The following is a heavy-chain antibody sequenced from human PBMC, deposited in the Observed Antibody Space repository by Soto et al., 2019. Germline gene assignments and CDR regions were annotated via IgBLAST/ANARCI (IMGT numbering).Heavy chain of an antibody. CDR1: GGSISSDDW. Sequence: QVQLQESGPGLVKPSGTLSLTCAVSGGSISSDDWWTWVRQTPGKGLEWIGEIYHSGTTNYNPSLMSRVTKAVDKAKSQFSLRLDFVTAAYTAVYYCARSDCYGVCRGKWLYPWGQGILVTVSA. V-gene: IGHV4-4*02. CDR2: IYHSGTT. D-gene: IGHD2-21*02. CDR3: ARSDCYGVCRGKWLYP. J-gene: IGHJ5*02.